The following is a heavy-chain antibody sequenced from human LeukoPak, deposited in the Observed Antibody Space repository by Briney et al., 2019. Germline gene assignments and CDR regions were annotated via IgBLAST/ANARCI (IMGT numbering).Heavy chain of an antibody. CDR1: GFTFGDYA. CDR3: TTLLGDSGYGRGRFDI. CDR2: IRSKAYGGTT. V-gene: IGHV3-49*03. D-gene: IGHD5-12*01. J-gene: IGHJ3*02. Sequence: GGSLRLSCTASGFTFGDYAMSWFRQAPGKGLEWVGFIRSKAYGGTTEYAASVKGRFTISRDDSKSIAYLQMNSLKTEDTAVYYCTTLLGDSGYGRGRFDIWGQGTMVTVSS.